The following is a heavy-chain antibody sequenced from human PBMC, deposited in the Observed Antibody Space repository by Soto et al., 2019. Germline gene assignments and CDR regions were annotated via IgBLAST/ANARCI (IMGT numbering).Heavy chain of an antibody. V-gene: IGHV3-30*18. CDR2: ISFDGSNK. CDR3: AKDLHDYGGNFDY. CDR1: GFTFSNYG. J-gene: IGHJ4*02. D-gene: IGHD4-17*01. Sequence: GGSLRLSCAASGFTFSNYGMHWVRQTPGKGLECVAVISFDGSNKYYADSVKGRFTISRDSSKNTLFLQMNSLRAEDTAVYYCAKDLHDYGGNFDYWGRGTLVTVSS.